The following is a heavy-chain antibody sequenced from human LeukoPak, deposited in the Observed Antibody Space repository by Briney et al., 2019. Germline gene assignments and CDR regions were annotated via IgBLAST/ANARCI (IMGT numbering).Heavy chain of an antibody. V-gene: IGHV1-18*01. Sequence: ASVKVSCKASGHTFTSYGISWVRQAPGQGLEWMGWISAYNGNTNYAQKLQGRVTMTTDTSTSTAYMELRSLRSDDTAVYYCARDRYSYGLHELHYWGQGTLVTVSS. CDR1: GHTFTSYG. CDR3: ARDRYSYGLHELHY. J-gene: IGHJ4*02. D-gene: IGHD5-18*01. CDR2: ISAYNGNT.